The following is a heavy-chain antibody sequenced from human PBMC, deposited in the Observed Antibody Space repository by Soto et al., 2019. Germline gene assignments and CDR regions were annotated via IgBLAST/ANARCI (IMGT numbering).Heavy chain of an antibody. CDR3: AKDEGNTVVGASRGFDH. Sequence: TGGSLRLSCAASGFTFSTYAMNWVRQAPGKGLEWLSLISGSGSGTYYADSVKGRFTISRDNSMNTLFLQMNSLRAEDTAVYYCAKDEGNTVVGASRGFDHWGQGTLVTVSS. CDR2: ISGSGSGT. CDR1: GFTFSTYA. J-gene: IGHJ4*02. V-gene: IGHV3-23*01. D-gene: IGHD1-26*01.